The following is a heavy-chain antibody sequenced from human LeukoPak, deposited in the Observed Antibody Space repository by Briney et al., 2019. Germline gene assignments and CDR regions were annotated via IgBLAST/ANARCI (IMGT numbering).Heavy chain of an antibody. J-gene: IGHJ4*02. V-gene: IGHV3-23*01. CDR2: ISGSGGST. Sequence: GGSLRLSCAASGFTFDDYGMSWVRQAPGKGLEWVSGISGSGGSTYYADSEKGRFTISRDNSKSTLYLQVNSLRAEDTAVYYCAKGVDYYDSSGYNHWGQGTLVTVSS. CDR1: GFTFDDYG. D-gene: IGHD3-22*01. CDR3: AKGVDYYDSSGYNH.